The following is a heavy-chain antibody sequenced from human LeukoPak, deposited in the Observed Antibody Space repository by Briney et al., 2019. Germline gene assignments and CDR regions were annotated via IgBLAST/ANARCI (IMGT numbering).Heavy chain of an antibody. V-gene: IGHV4-31*03. CDR3: ARGDRGYNSSWLFDS. D-gene: IGHD6-13*01. CDR2: IYYSGST. Sequence: SETLSLTCSVSGVSLSRAGYYPSCIRQHPGKGLEWIGYIYYSGSTYYNPSLKSRVTISVDTSKNQFSLKLSSVTAADTAVCFCARGDRGYNSSWLFDSWGQGTLVTVSS. CDR1: GVSLSRAGYY. J-gene: IGHJ4*02.